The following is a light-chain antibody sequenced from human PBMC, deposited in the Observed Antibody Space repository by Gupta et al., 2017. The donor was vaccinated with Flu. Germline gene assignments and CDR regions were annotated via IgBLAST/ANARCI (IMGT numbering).Light chain of an antibody. V-gene: IGKV1-9*01. J-gene: IGKJ4*02. Sequence: PSFLSASVGDRVTITCRASQGISSYLAWYQQKPGKAPKLLIYDASTLQSGVPSGFSGSGSGTEFTLTISSLQPEDFATYYCQQLLNYPLTFGQGTKVEIK. CDR1: QGISSY. CDR2: DAS. CDR3: QQLLNYPLT.